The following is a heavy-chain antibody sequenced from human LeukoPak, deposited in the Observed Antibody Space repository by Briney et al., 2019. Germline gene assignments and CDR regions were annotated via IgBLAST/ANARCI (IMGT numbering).Heavy chain of an antibody. CDR3: ARAPVGLWFGEEGYAEYFQH. J-gene: IGHJ1*01. D-gene: IGHD3-10*01. CDR2: MNPNSGNT. CDR1: GYTFTSYD. Sequence: ASVKVSCKASGYTFTSYDINWVRQATGQGLEWMGWMNPNSGNTGYAQKFQGRVTMTRNTSISTAYMELSSLRSEDTAVYYCARAPVGLWFGEEGYAEYFQHWGQGTLVTVSS. V-gene: IGHV1-8*01.